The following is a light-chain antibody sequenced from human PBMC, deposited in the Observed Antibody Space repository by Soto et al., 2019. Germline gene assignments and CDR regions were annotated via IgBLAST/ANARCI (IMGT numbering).Light chain of an antibody. Sequence: QSALTQPASVSGSPGQSITISCTGTSSDVGSYNLVSWYQQHPGKAPKLMIYEGSKRPSGVSNRFSGSKSGNTASLTISGLQAEYEADYYCCSYAGSSTFVVFGTGTKLTVL. V-gene: IGLV2-23*03. J-gene: IGLJ1*01. CDR1: SSDVGSYNL. CDR3: CSYAGSSTFVV. CDR2: EGS.